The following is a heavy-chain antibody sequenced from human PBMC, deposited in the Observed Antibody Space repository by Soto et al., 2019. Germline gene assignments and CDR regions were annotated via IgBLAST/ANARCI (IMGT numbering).Heavy chain of an antibody. V-gene: IGHV4-4*02. CDR3: ARAYCSSTSCYTTYYGMDV. J-gene: IGHJ6*02. Sequence: SETLSLTCAVSGGSISSSNWWSWVRQPPGKGLEWIGEIYHSGGTNYNPSLKSRVTISVDKSKNQFSLKLSSVTAADTAVYYCARAYCSSTSCYTTYYGMDVWGQGTTVTVYS. D-gene: IGHD2-2*02. CDR1: GGSISSSNW. CDR2: IYHSGGT.